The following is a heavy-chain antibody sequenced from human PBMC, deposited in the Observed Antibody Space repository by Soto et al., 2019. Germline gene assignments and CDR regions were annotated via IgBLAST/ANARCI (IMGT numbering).Heavy chain of an antibody. J-gene: IGHJ4*02. D-gene: IGHD6-19*01. CDR2: VCYTGST. Sequence: QLQLQESGPGLVKPSETLSLTCTVSVGSISSSSYCWGWIRQPPGKGLEWIGSVCYTGSTYYKPSLKSRVTTPIGTSTNQFSLNLSSVTAAATAVYYCARHRDSDGWYRSYFDYWGQGTLVAVSS. CDR1: VGSISSSSYC. CDR3: ARHRDSDGWYRSYFDY. V-gene: IGHV4-39*01.